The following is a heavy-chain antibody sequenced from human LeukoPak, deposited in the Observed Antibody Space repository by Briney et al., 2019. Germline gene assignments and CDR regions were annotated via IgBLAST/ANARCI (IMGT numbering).Heavy chain of an antibody. CDR2: ISSSGGNT. CDR1: GFAFSSYG. D-gene: IGHD2-2*01. CDR3: AKGASSTKYYSDY. Sequence: PGGSLRLSCAVSGFAFSSYGMSWVRQAPGKGLEWVSTISSSGGNTYYADSVKGRFTISRDNSKNTLYLQMNSLRAEDTALYYCAKGASSTKYYSDYWGQGTPVAVSS. J-gene: IGHJ4*02. V-gene: IGHV3-23*01.